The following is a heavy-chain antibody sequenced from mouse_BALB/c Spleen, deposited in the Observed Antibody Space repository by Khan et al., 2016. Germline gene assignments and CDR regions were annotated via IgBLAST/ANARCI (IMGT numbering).Heavy chain of an antibody. J-gene: IGHJ4*01. CDR2: INTYTGEP. V-gene: IGHV9-3-1*01. CDR1: GYTFTNYG. CDR3: ARLSLYYTMDD. Sequence: QIQLVQSGPELKKPGETVKISCKASGYTFTNYGMNWVKQAPGKGLKWMGWINTYTGEPTYADDFKGRFAFSLETSASTAYLQINNLKNEDTATYVCARLSLYYTMDDWGQGTSVTVSS.